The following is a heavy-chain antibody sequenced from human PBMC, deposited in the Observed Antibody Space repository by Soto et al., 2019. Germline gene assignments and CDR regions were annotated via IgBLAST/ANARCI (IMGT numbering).Heavy chain of an antibody. V-gene: IGHV3-7*03. Sequence: EVQLVESGGTLVQPGRSLRLSCAASGFKFSNYWMSWVRQAPGKGLEWVGNIKHDTSEAHYADSVKGRFTITRDNITNFLFLQMNGLRADDTASYYCASDGLLFSGPYRPSRFDYWGLGTLVTVSS. CDR1: GFKFSNYW. CDR2: IKHDTSEA. CDR3: ASDGLLFSGPYRPSRFDY. D-gene: IGHD3-16*02. J-gene: IGHJ4*02.